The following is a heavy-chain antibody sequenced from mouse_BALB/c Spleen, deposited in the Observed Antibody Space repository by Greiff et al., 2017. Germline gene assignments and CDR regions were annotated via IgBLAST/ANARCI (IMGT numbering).Heavy chain of an antibody. J-gene: IGHJ2*01. CDR2: IDPANGNT. CDR1: GFNIKDTY. D-gene: IGHD2-3*01. V-gene: IGHV14-3*02. Sequence: EVMLVESGAELVKPGASVKLSCTASGFNIKDTYMHWVKQRPEQGLEWIGRIDPANGNTKYDPKFQGKATITADTSSNTAYLQLSSLTSEDTAVYYCARHDYDGYYVDYWGQGTTLTVSS. CDR3: ARHDYDGYYVDY.